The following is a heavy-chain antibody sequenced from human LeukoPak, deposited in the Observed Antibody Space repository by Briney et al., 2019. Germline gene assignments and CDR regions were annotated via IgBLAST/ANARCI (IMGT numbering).Heavy chain of an antibody. D-gene: IGHD2-8*01. CDR3: TKDVSRYCTTNTCYNWFDP. Sequence: GALRLSCAASGFTFSNFGMHWVRQAPGKGLEWVGFIRSKAYGGAPEFAASASVRGRFTISRDDSKSIAYLQMNSLKAEDTAVYYCTKDVSRYCTTNTCYNWFDPWGQGTLVTVSS. V-gene: IGHV3-49*04. CDR1: GFTFSNFG. J-gene: IGHJ5*02. CDR2: IRSKAYGGAP.